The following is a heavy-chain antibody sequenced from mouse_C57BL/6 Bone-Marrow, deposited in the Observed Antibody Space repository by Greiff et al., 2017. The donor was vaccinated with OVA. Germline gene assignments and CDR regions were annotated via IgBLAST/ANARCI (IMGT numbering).Heavy chain of an antibody. CDR2: IWSGGST. J-gene: IGHJ4*01. CDR1: GFSLTSYG. CDR3: ARNSYEYGSGDYYAMDY. Sequence: QVQLQQSGPGLVQPSQSLSITCTVSGFSLTSYGVHWVRQSPGQGLEWLGVIWSGGSTAYYAAFISRLSISKDNSKSQVFFKMNSLQADDAAIYYCARNSYEYGSGDYYAMDYWGQGTSVTVSS. V-gene: IGHV2-2*01. D-gene: IGHD2-4*01.